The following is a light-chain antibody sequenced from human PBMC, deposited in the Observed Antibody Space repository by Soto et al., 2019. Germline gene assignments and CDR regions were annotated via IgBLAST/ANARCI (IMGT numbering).Light chain of an antibody. V-gene: IGLV4-69*01. J-gene: IGLJ2*01. CDR2: LNSDGSH. Sequence: QLVLTQSPSASASLGASVKLTCTLSSGHSSYAIAWHQQQPEKGPRYLMKLNSDGSHSKGDGIPDRFSGSSSGAERYLTISNLQSEDEADYYCQTWGTGEVFGGGTKLTVL. CDR3: QTWGTGEV. CDR1: SGHSSYA.